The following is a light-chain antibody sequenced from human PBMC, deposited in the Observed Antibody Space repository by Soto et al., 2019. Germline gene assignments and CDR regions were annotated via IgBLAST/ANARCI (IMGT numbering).Light chain of an antibody. CDR2: GAS. V-gene: IGKV3-20*01. CDR3: QKYGRSPYT. J-gene: IGKJ2*01. CDR1: QSVSSSY. Sequence: EIVLTQSPGTLSLSPGERATLSCRAMQSVSSSYLAWYQQKPGQAPRLLIYGASSRATGIPDRFSGSGSGTDLTLTISRLEPEDVAVYYCQKYGRSPYTFGQGTKLEIK.